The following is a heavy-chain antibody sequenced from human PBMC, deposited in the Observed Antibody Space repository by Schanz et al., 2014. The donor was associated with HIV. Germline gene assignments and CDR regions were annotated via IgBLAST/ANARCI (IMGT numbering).Heavy chain of an antibody. CDR1: GFTFSSYG. D-gene: IGHD3-10*01. CDR2: ISYDGSSK. Sequence: QVQLVESGGGVVQPGRSLRLSCAASGFTFSSYGMHWVRQAPGKGLEWVTVISYDGSSKYYADSVKGRFTISRDNSKNTLYLQMNSLRAEDTAVYYCAKGQRGVVRGDIDYWGQGTLVTVSS. CDR3: AKGQRGVVRGDIDY. J-gene: IGHJ4*02. V-gene: IGHV3-30*18.